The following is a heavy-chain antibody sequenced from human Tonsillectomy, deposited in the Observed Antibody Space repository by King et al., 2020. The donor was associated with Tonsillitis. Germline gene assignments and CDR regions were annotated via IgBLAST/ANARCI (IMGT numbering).Heavy chain of an antibody. V-gene: IGHV1-69*09. J-gene: IGHJ6*02. CDR2: ITPMRGIA. Sequence: QLVQSGAEVKKPGSSVKVSCKASGGTFSSYAIDWVRQAPGQGLEWMGSITPMRGIANYAQKFQGRVTIMADKSTSTAYMELTSLRSEDTAVYYCASGVTAVEEDYYYGMDVWGQGTTVTVSS. CDR1: GGTFSSYA. D-gene: IGHD4-23*01. CDR3: ASGVTAVEEDYYYGMDV.